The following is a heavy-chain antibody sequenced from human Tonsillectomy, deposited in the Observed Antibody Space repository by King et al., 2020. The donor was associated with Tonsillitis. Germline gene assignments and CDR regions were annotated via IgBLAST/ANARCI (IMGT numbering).Heavy chain of an antibody. D-gene: IGHD1-1*01. V-gene: IGHV3-11*01. CDR2: INNRGTII. CDR3: ARGSPTGDNWYFDL. CDR1: GFIFSDYF. J-gene: IGHJ2*01. Sequence: HVQLVESGGGLVKPGGSLRLSCAASGFIFSDYFMSWIRQAPGKGLEWVSYINNRGTIIHYADSVRGRFTISRDTAKNSLYLQMNNLRAEDTAVYHCARGSPTGDNWYFDLWGRGTLVIVSS.